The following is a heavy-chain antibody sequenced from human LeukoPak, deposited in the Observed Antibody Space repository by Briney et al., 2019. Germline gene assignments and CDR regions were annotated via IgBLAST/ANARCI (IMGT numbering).Heavy chain of an antibody. V-gene: IGHV3-48*03. CDR3: ARDRSSDY. CDR2: IRSSGYYI. CDR1: GFTFSSYE. Sequence: GGSLRLSCAASGFTFSSYEMHWVRQAPGKGLEWLSYIRSSGYYIYYADSVKGRFTISRDNAKNSLYLQMHSLRAEDTAVYYCARDRSSDYWGQGTLVIVSS. D-gene: IGHD6-19*01. J-gene: IGHJ4*02.